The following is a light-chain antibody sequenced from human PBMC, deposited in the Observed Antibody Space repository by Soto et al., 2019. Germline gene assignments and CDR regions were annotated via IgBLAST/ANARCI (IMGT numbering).Light chain of an antibody. CDR2: AAS. CDR3: QKYDSAASLT. Sequence: DLQMTQSPSSLSASVGDRVTVTCRASQGISSYLAWYQQKPGKVPKLLIYAASTLQPGVPSRFSGSGSGTDFTLTIISLQPEDVATYYCQKYDSAASLTFGGGTKVEIK. J-gene: IGKJ4*01. V-gene: IGKV1-27*01. CDR1: QGISSY.